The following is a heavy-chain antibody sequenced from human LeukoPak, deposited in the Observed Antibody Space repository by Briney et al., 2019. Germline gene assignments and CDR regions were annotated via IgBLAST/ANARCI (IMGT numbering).Heavy chain of an antibody. J-gene: IGHJ4*02. CDR3: ARAAKQQLVSYFDY. D-gene: IGHD6-13*01. CDR2: ISSSSSYI. CDR1: GCTFSSYS. Sequence: GGSLRLSCAASGCTFSSYSMNWVRQAPGKGLEWVSSISSSSSYIYYADSVKGRFTISRDNAKNSLYLQMNSLRAEDTAVYYCARAAKQQLVSYFDYWGQGTLVTVSS. V-gene: IGHV3-21*01.